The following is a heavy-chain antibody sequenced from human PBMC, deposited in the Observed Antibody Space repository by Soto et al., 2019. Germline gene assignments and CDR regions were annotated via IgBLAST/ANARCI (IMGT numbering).Heavy chain of an antibody. D-gene: IGHD3-10*01. CDR2: IIPIFGTA. J-gene: IGHJ6*02. CDR1: GGTFSSYA. Sequence: ASVKVSCKASGGTFSSYAISWVRQAPGQGLEWMGGIIPIFGTANYAQKFQGRVTITADKSTSTAYMELSSLRSEDTAVYYCARGLFPYGSGSYYNLYGMDVWGQGTTVTVS. V-gene: IGHV1-69*06. CDR3: ARGLFPYGSGSYYNLYGMDV.